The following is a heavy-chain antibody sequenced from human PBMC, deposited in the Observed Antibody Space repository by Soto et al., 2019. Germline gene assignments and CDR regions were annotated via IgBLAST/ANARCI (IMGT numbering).Heavy chain of an antibody. D-gene: IGHD1-26*01. V-gene: IGHV1-69*01. J-gene: IGHJ4*02. CDR1: GGTFSSYS. Sequence: QVQLVQSGAEVKKPGSSVKVSCKASGGTFSSYSINWVRQAPGQGLEWMGEIIPIFGTANYAQKLQGRVTIAADESTSTAYMELSSLRTEETAVYYSAGDCGRQYAGIDYRGQGTLVSVS. CDR3: AGDCGRQYAGIDY. CDR2: IIPIFGTA.